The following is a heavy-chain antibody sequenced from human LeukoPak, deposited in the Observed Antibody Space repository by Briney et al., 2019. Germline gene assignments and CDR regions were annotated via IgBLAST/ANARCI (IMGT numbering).Heavy chain of an antibody. V-gene: IGHV2-5*01. CDR1: GFSLTTDGVA. Sequence: SGPTLVKPTQTLTLTCTFSGFSLTTDGVAVAWIRQPPGKALEWLAVSYWNNDKSYSPSLKSRLTMTKDTAKNQVVLIMTNMAPVDTGTYYCAHKGRGSGSYTMWGQGILVTVSS. D-gene: IGHD3-10*01. J-gene: IGHJ4*02. CDR2: SYWNNDK. CDR3: AHKGRGSGSYTM.